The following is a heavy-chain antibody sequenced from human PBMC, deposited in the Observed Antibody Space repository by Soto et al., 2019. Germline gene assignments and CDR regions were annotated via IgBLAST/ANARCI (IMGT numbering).Heavy chain of an antibody. CDR3: FYQAEDGIRVVRSVSAFLLNRASDL. CDR2: ISYDGSNK. Sequence: PGKWLEWVAVISYDGSNKYYADSVKGRFTISRDNSKNTLYLQMNSLRAEDTAVYYCFYQAEDGIRVVRSVSAFLLNRASDL. V-gene: IGHV3-30*03. D-gene: IGHD3-10*02. J-gene: IGHJ2*01.